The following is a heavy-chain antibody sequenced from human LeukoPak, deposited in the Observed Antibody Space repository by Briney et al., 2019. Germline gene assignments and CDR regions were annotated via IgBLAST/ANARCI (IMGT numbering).Heavy chain of an antibody. J-gene: IGHJ4*02. V-gene: IGHV4-34*01. D-gene: IGHD2-2*01. Sequence: PSETLSLTCAVYGGSFSGYYWSWIRQPPGKGLEWIGEINHSGSTSYNPSLKSRVTISVDTSKNQFSLKLSSVTAADTAVYYCARGLYRRYFDYWGQGTLVTVSS. CDR3: ARGLYRRYFDY. CDR2: INHSGST. CDR1: GGSFSGYY.